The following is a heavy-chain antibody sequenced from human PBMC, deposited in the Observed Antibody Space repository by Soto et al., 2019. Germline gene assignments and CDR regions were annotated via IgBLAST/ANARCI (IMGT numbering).Heavy chain of an antibody. CDR2: ISSDSSTI. J-gene: IGHJ4*02. CDR1: GFTFSDYS. D-gene: IGHD6-19*01. Sequence: EVQLVESGGGLVQPGGSLRLSCAASGFTFSDYSMNWVRQAPGKGLEWVSYISSDSSTIYYADSVKGRFTISRDNGWNSLYLQMNSLRAEDTAVYYCARDGSAWSDYFASWGQGTLVTVSS. CDR3: ARDGSAWSDYFAS. V-gene: IGHV3-48*01.